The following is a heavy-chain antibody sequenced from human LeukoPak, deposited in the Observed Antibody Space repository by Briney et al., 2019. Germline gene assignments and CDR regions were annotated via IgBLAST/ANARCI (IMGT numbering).Heavy chain of an antibody. CDR1: GYTFSRHG. CDR3: AKDIHPGLDSGASCCFDY. J-gene: IGHJ4*02. CDR2: VSGYNDNT. Sequence: ASVKVSCKTSGYTFSRHGITWVRQAPGQGLEWMGWVSGYNDNTNYAQNVQGRVTMTTDTSTNTAYMELRSLRSDDTAVYYCAKDIHPGLDSGASCCFDYWGQGTPVTVSS. D-gene: IGHD3-22*01. V-gene: IGHV1-18*01.